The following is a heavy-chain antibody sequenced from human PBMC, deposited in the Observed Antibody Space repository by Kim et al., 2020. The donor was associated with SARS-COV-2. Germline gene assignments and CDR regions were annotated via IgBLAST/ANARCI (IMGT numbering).Heavy chain of an antibody. Sequence: SETLSLTCAVSGGSISSGGYSWSWIRQPPGKGLEWIGYIYHSGSTYYNPSLKSRVTISVDRSKNQFSLKLSSVTAADTAVYYCARDMGDVWGQGTTVTVSS. CDR1: GGSISSGGYS. D-gene: IGHD3-10*01. J-gene: IGHJ6*02. CDR3: ARDMGDV. V-gene: IGHV4-30-2*01. CDR2: IYHSGST.